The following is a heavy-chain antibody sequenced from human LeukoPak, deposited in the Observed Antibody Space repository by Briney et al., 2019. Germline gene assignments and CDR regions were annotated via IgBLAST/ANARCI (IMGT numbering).Heavy chain of an antibody. Sequence: GASVKVSCKASGYTFTGYYMHWVRQAPGQGLEWMGRINPNNGGTNYAQKFQGRATMTGDTSISTAYMELSSLRSDDTAVYYCTRESGSYHGNDYWGQGTLVIVSS. V-gene: IGHV1-2*06. CDR1: GYTFTGYY. D-gene: IGHD1-26*01. CDR2: INPNNGGT. CDR3: TRESGSYHGNDY. J-gene: IGHJ4*02.